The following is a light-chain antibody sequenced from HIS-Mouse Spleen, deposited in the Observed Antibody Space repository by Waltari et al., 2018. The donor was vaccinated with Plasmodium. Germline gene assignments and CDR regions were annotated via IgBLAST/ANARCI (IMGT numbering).Light chain of an antibody. CDR3: MIWHSSAWV. CDR2: YKSDSDK. V-gene: IGLV5-45*03. Sequence: QAVLTQPSSLSASPGASARLTRTLRSGINVGTYRIYWYQQKPGSPPQYLLRYKSDSDKQQGSGVPSRFSGSKDASANAGILLISGLQSEDEADYYCMIWHSSAWVFGGGTKLTVL. CDR1: SGINVGTYR. J-gene: IGLJ3*02.